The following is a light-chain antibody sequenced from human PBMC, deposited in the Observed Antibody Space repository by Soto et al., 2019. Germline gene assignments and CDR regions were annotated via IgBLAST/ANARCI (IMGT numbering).Light chain of an antibody. CDR3: QQYGTSPPAWT. CDR1: QSVNTRY. CDR2: SAS. Sequence: VVMQSPDTVSLSPLETATLSGRASQSVNTRYLAWYQQKPGQAPRLLIYSASSRATGIPDRFSGSGAETDFTLTISRLEPEDFAVYYCQQYGTSPPAWTFGQGTKV. J-gene: IGKJ1*01. V-gene: IGKV3-20*01.